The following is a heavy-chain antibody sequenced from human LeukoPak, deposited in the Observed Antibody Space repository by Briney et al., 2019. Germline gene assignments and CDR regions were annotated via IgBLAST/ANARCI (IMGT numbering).Heavy chain of an antibody. D-gene: IGHD2-2*01. J-gene: IGHJ4*02. CDR3: ARVGLGAVPAALPFDY. CDR1: GGSISSYY. CDR2: IYYSGST. V-gene: IGHV4-59*01. Sequence: SETLSLTCTVSGGSISSYYWSWIRQPPGKGLEWIGYIYYSGSTNYNPSLKSRVTISVDTSKNQFSLKLSSVTAADTAVYYCARVGLGAVPAALPFDYWGQGTLVTVSS.